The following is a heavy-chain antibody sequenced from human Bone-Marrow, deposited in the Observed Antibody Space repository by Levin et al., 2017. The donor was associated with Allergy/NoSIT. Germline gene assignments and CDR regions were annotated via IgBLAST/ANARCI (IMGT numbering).Heavy chain of an antibody. CDR1: GFTFRSHG. J-gene: IGHJ4*02. D-gene: IGHD5-12*01. CDR3: VIATKSRDYSGYDPYYFDY. CDR2: ISNGGRT. Sequence: GESLKISCSVSGFTFRSHGMHWVRQAPGKGLEYVSAISNGGRTYYEDSLKGRFTISRDNSKDTLYLQMSSLRAEDTAVYYCVIATKSRDYSGYDPYYFDYWGQGTLVTVSS. V-gene: IGHV3-64D*06.